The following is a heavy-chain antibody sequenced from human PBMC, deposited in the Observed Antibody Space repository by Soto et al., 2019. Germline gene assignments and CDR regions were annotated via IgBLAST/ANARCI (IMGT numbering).Heavy chain of an antibody. CDR3: ARHIAVSGTRGFDH. J-gene: IGHJ4*02. CDR2: IFHTGSA. Sequence: QVQLQESGPGLMKPSGTLSLTCAVSGGSITSNWWSWVRQPPGKVLEWIAEIFHTGSANYNPSLMGLLTISMDKSRNHLSLNLNSVTAADTAVYYCARHIAVSGTRGFDHWGQGTLVTVSS. CDR1: GGSITSNW. V-gene: IGHV4-4*02. D-gene: IGHD2-21*01.